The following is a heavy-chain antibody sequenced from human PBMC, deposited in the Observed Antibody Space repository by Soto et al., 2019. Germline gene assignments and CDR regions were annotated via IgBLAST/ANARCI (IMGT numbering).Heavy chain of an antibody. Sequence: PGGSLRLSCAASGFTFSSYGMHWVRQAPGKGLEWVAVIWYDGSNKYYADSVKGRFTISRDNSKNTLYLQMNSLRAEDTAVYYCARDGPRAGSYWNAFDIWGQGTMVTVSS. CDR3: ARDGPRAGSYWNAFDI. CDR1: GFTFSSYG. D-gene: IGHD1-26*01. V-gene: IGHV3-33*01. J-gene: IGHJ3*02. CDR2: IWYDGSNK.